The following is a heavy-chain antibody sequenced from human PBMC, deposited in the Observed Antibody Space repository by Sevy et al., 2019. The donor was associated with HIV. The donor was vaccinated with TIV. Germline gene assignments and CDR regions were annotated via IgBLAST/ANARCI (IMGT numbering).Heavy chain of an antibody. CDR3: AREQLASSGGGLDH. Sequence: GGSLRLSCVASGFTFSDYDMNWVRQSPGRGLEWIAYTTGSGRNRYYADSVKGRFIISRDNAKSSVFLEMNTLRDEDTALYYCAREQLASSGGGLDHRGQGILVTVSS. CDR1: GFTFSDYD. V-gene: IGHV3-48*03. CDR2: TTGSGRNR. J-gene: IGHJ5*02. D-gene: IGHD1-1*01.